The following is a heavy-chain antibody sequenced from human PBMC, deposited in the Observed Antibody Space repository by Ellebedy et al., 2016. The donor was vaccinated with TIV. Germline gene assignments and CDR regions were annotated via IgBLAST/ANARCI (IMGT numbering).Heavy chain of an antibody. Sequence: GGSLRLXXAASGFTFSDYWMSWVRQAPGKGLEWVANIKQHGSQKYYVDSVKGRFTISRDNAKNSVYLQMNSLRGEDTAVYYCARDGDGGFDPWGQGTLVIVSS. D-gene: IGHD7-27*01. J-gene: IGHJ5*02. CDR1: GFTFSDYW. CDR2: IKQHGSQK. V-gene: IGHV3-7*01. CDR3: ARDGDGGFDP.